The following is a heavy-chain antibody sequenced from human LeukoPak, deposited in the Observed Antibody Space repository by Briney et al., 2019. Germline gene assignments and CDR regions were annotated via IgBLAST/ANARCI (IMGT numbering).Heavy chain of an antibody. CDR1: GGSVSSYY. CDR3: ARKISYISVFDY. V-gene: IGHV4-59*02. J-gene: IGHJ4*02. Sequence: SETLSLTCTVSGGSVSSYYWSWIRQPPGQGLEWIGYISDSGSTNYNPFLKSRITISGDTPGNQVSLKLSSVTAADTAVYYCARKISYISVFDYWGQGTLVTVSS. D-gene: IGHD2-15*01. CDR2: ISDSGST.